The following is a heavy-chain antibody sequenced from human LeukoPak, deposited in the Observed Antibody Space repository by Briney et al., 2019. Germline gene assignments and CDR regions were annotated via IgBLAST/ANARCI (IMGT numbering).Heavy chain of an antibody. CDR2: ISGSGGST. V-gene: IGHV3-23*01. D-gene: IGHD3-22*01. CDR3: ANGDYYDSSGPFDY. Sequence: GGSLRLSCAASGFTFSSYAMSWVRQAAGKGLEWVSAISGSGGSTYYADSVKGRFTISRDNSKNTLYLQMNSLRAEDTAVYYCANGDYYDSSGPFDYWGQGTLVTVSS. CDR1: GFTFSSYA. J-gene: IGHJ4*02.